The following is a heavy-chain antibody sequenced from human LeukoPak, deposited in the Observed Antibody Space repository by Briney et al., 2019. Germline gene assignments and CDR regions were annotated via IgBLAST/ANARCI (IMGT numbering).Heavy chain of an antibody. V-gene: IGHV4-39*02. CDR1: GASISSGSYY. CDR3: AREGCGRGRSSYCFDF. CDR2: IYHSGST. Sequence: SETLSLTCTVSGASISSGSYYWGWIRQPPGRGLDWIGSIYHSGSTFYSPSLMSRVTMSVDTSKNQFSLTLSSVTAADTAVYYCAREGCGRGRSSYCFDFWGQGTLVTVPS. D-gene: IGHD6-6*01. J-gene: IGHJ4*02.